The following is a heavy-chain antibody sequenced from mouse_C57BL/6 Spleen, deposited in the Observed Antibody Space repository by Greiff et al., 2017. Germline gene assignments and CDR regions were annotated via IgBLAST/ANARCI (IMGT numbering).Heavy chain of an antibody. D-gene: IGHD1-1*01. J-gene: IGHJ4*01. CDR1: GYAFSSSW. V-gene: IGHV1-82*01. Sequence: QVQLQQSGPELVKPGASVKISCKASGYAFSSSWMNWVKQRPGKGLEWIGRIYPGDGDTNYNGKFKGKATLTADKSSSTAYMQLSSLTSEDSAVYVCARTTTVVGYAMDYWGQGTSVTVSS. CDR3: ARTTTVVGYAMDY. CDR2: IYPGDGDT.